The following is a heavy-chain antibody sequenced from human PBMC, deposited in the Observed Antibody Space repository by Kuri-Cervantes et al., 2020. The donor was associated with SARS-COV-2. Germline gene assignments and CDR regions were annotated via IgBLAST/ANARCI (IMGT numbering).Heavy chain of an antibody. V-gene: IGHV3-64*02. J-gene: IGHJ5*02. CDR3: AKGCGYYGAWDWFDP. CDR1: GFTFSSYP. Sequence: GETLKISCAASGFTFSSYPMYWVRQAPGKGLEYVSEISSNGGSTYYADSVKGRFTISRDNSKNTLYLQMNSLRAEDTAVYYCAKGCGYYGAWDWFDPWGQGTLVTVSS. D-gene: IGHD3-3*01. CDR2: ISSNGGST.